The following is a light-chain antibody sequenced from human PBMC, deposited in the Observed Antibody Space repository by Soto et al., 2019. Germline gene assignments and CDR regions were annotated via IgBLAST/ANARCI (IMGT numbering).Light chain of an antibody. CDR1: SSNIGNNN. CDR2: HNT. CDR3: AAWDDSLGAVV. V-gene: IGLV1-47*02. Sequence: QSVLTQPPSASATPGQRVTISCSGSSSNIGNNNAYWYQHVPGTAPKLIIHHNTLRPSWVPDRFSGSKSGTSASLAIIGLESDDESDDYCAAWDDSLGAVVFGGGTQLTVL. J-gene: IGLJ2*01.